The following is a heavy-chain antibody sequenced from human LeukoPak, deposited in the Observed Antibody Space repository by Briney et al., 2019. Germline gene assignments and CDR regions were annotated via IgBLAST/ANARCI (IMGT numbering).Heavy chain of an antibody. V-gene: IGHV3-23*01. J-gene: IGHJ4*02. CDR2: ISDGSRDT. D-gene: IGHD5-12*01. CDR3: TTRLRNHFDY. CDR1: GFTFSSFT. Sequence: GGSLRLSCATSGFTFSSFTMNWVRQAPGKGLEWVSTISDGSRDTHYAGSVKGRFTISRDDSQNIVYLQMDSLRAENTALYYCTTRLRNHFDYWGQGTQVTVSS.